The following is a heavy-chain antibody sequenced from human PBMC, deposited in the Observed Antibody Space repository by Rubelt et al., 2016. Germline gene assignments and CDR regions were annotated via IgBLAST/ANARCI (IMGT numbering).Heavy chain of an antibody. Sequence: GKGLEWVAVISYDGSNKYYADSVKGRFTISRDNSKNTLYLQMNSLRAEDTAVYYCARGWGYGDYYYGMDVWGQGTTVTVSS. D-gene: IGHD4-17*01. V-gene: IGHV3-30*04. CDR2: ISYDGSNK. J-gene: IGHJ6*02. CDR3: ARGWGYGDYYYGMDV.